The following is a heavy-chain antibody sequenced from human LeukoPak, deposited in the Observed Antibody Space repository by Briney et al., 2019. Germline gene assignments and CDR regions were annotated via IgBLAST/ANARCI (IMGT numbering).Heavy chain of an antibody. Sequence: SETLSLTCTVSGGSISSSSYYWGWIRQPPVKGLEWIGSIYYSGSTYYNPSLKSRVTISVDTSKNQFSLKLSSVTAADTAVYYCASWLNDAFDIWGQGTMVTVSS. V-gene: IGHV4-39*07. J-gene: IGHJ3*02. D-gene: IGHD5-12*01. CDR2: IYYSGST. CDR3: ASWLNDAFDI. CDR1: GGSISSSSYY.